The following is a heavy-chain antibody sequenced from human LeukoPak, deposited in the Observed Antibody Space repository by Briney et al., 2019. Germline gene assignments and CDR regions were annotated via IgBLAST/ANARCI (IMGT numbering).Heavy chain of an antibody. V-gene: IGHV4-59*02. CDR1: GGSVSTYY. D-gene: IGHD5-12*01. J-gene: IGHJ4*02. CDR3: ARAGSGYSFDY. CDR2: VSHSGNT. Sequence: SETLSLTCTGSGGSVSTYYWSWIRQPPGKELEWIGYVSHSGNTNCNPSLKSRVTMSLDTSKNHFSLRLSSVNTADTAVYYCARAGSGYSFDYWGQGSLVTVSS.